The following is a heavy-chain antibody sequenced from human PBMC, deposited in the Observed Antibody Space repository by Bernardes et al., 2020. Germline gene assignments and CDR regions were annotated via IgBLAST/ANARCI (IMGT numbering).Heavy chain of an antibody. J-gene: IGHJ3*02. CDR3: ARGFYAERAFDI. Sequence: GGSLRLSCAASGFTFSSYSMNWVRQAPGKGLEWVSSISSSSSYIYYADSVKGRFTISRDNAKNSLYLQMNSLRAEDTAVYYCARGFYAERAFDIWGQGTMVTVSS. CDR2: ISSSSSYI. D-gene: IGHD4-17*01. CDR1: GFTFSSYS. V-gene: IGHV3-21*01.